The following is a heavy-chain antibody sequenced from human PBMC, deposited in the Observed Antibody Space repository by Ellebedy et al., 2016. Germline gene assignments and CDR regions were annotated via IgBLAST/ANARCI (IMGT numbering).Heavy chain of an antibody. J-gene: IGHJ4*02. CDR3: AKGLGSMAYFDY. CDR1: GFTFSSYA. V-gene: IGHV3-23*01. Sequence: GESLKISCAASGFTFSSYAMSWVRQAPGKGLEWVSAISGSGGSTYYADFVKGRFTISRDNSKNTLYLQMNSLRAEDTAVYYCAKGLGSMAYFDYWGQGTLVTVSS. D-gene: IGHD5-24*01. CDR2: ISGSGGST.